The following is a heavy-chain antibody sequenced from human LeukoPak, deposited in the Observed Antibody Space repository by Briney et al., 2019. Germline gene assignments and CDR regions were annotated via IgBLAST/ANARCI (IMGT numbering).Heavy chain of an antibody. J-gene: IGHJ5*02. D-gene: IGHD3-22*01. Sequence: TSETLSLTCTVSGGSISSGSYYWSWIRQPAGKGLEWIGRIYTSGSTNYNPSLKSRVTMSVDTSKSQFSLKLSSVTAADTAVYYCARIAIAPNWFDPWGQGTLVTVSS. CDR2: IYTSGST. V-gene: IGHV4-61*02. CDR3: ARIAIAPNWFDP. CDR1: GGSISSGSYY.